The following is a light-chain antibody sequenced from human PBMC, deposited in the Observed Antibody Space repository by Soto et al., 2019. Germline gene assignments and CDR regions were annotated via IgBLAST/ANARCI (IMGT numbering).Light chain of an antibody. Sequence: QSVLTQPPSASGTPGQRVTISCSGSSSNIGSNTVNWYQQLPGTAPKLLIYSNNQRPSGVPDRFSGSKSGTSASLAISGLQSEDDADYDCAAWDVCMHALHVFLTGSMLTVL. V-gene: IGLV1-44*01. CDR2: SNN. CDR1: SSNIGSNT. CDR3: AAWDVCMHALHV. J-gene: IGLJ1*01.